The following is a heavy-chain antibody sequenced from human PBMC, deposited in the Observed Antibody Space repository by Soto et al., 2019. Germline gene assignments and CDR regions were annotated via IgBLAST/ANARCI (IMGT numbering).Heavy chain of an antibody. CDR3: ATPPYGSGSYKYYYYGMDV. Sequence: QVQLVESGGGVVQPGRSLRLSCAASGFTFSSYAMHWVRQAPGKGLEWGAVISYDGSNKYYADSVKGRFTISRDNSKNTLYLQMNSLRAEDTAVYYCATPPYGSGSYKYYYYGMDVWGQGTTVTVSS. V-gene: IGHV3-30-3*01. CDR2: ISYDGSNK. CDR1: GFTFSSYA. D-gene: IGHD3-10*01. J-gene: IGHJ6*02.